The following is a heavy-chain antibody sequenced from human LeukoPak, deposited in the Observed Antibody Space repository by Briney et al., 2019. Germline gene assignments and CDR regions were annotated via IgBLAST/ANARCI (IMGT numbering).Heavy chain of an antibody. CDR1: GFTFYSSG. CDR2: IWYDGSKK. CDR3: AKDSGMLQG. J-gene: IGHJ4*02. D-gene: IGHD1-14*01. V-gene: IGHV3-30*02. Sequence: GSLRLSFSASGFTFYSSGINWVRQAPGKGLEWVAHIWYDGSKKSYADFVKGRFTISRDNSKNTLYLQMNGLTTNDTAVYYCAKDSGMLQGWGQGTLVTVSS.